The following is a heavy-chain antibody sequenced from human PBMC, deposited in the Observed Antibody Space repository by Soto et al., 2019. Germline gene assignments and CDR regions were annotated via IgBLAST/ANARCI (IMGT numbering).Heavy chain of an antibody. D-gene: IGHD3-10*01. CDR2: ISAGGDMT. CDR3: ARGDRGGSGSPASYYYSGLDV. J-gene: IGHJ6*02. Sequence: DVQLLESGGQLVQPGGSLRLSCSASGFALSSYAMSWVRQAPGKGLQWVSSISAGGDMTYNSDSVKGRFTISRDNSNNALFLQMHNLRIEDTALYYCARGDRGGSGSPASYYYSGLDVWGQGATVTVS. V-gene: IGHV3-23*01. CDR1: GFALSSYA.